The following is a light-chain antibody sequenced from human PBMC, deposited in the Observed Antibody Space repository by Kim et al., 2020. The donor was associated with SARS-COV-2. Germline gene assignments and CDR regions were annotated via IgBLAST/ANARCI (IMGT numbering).Light chain of an antibody. V-gene: IGLV3-1*01. Sequence: VPPGQTASITCSGDKLGDKYACWYQQKPGQYPVLVIYQDSKRPSGIPERFSGSNSGNTATLTISGTQAMDEADYYCQAWDSSTGVFGGGTQLTVL. CDR2: QDS. CDR3: QAWDSSTGV. CDR1: KLGDKY. J-gene: IGLJ2*01.